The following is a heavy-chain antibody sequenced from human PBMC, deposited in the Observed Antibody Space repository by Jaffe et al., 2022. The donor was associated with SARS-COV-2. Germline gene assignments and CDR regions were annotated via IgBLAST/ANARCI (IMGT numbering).Heavy chain of an antibody. D-gene: IGHD3-22*01. V-gene: IGHV3-23*01. J-gene: IGHJ4*02. CDR3: AKDPSRDYYDSSIPIDY. CDR1: GFTFSSYA. Sequence: EVQLLESGGGLVQPGGSLRLSCAASGFTFSSYAMSWVRQAPGKGLEWVSAISGSGGSTYYADSVKGRFTISRDNSKNTLYLQMNSLRAEDTAVYYCAKDPSRDYYDSSIPIDYWGQGTLVTVSS. CDR2: ISGSGGST.